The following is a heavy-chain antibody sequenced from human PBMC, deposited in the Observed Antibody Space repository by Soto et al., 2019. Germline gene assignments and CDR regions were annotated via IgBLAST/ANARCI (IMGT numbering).Heavy chain of an antibody. D-gene: IGHD1-1*01. CDR1: AWASSSYA. J-gene: IGHJ4*02. V-gene: IGHV1-3*01. CDR3: ARDNGDGTFDF. CDR2: INAGYGNT. Sequence: GSVKGYWKCSAWASSSYAMNLVRQAPGQRLEWMGWINAGYGNTKSSQKFQDRVTISRDTSASTAYMELTSLRSEDTAVYYCARDNGDGTFDFWGQGTVVTVSS.